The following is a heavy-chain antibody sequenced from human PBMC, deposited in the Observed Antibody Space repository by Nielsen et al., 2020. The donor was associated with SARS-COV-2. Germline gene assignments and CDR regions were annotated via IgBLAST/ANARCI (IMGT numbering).Heavy chain of an antibody. CDR1: GFTFDDYG. CDR2: INWNGGST. V-gene: IGHV3-20*01. CDR3: ARVRADYYYYGMDV. J-gene: IGHJ6*02. Sequence: GVLKISCAASGFTFDDYGMSWVRQAPGKGLEWVSGINWNGGSTGYADSVKGRFTISRDNAKNSLYLQMNSLRAEDTALYHCARVRADYYYYGMDVWGQGTTVTVSS.